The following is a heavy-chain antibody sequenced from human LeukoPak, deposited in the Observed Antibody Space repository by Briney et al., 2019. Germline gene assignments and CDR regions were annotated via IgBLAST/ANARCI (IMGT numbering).Heavy chain of an antibody. CDR1: GYTFTSYA. V-gene: IGHV1-3*01. CDR2: INAGNGNT. Sequence: GASVKVSCKASGYTFTSYAMHWARQAPGQRLEWMGWINAGNGNTKYSQKFQGRVTITRDTSASTAYMELSSLRSEDTAVYYCARGHGFYGDYAPDYWGQGTLVTVSS. CDR3: ARGHGFYGDYAPDY. J-gene: IGHJ4*02. D-gene: IGHD4-17*01.